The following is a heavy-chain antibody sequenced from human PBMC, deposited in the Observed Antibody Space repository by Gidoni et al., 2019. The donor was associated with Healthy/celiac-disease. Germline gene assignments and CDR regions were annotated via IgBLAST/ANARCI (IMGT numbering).Heavy chain of an antibody. J-gene: IGHJ6*02. CDR2: IIPIFGTA. Sequence: QVQLVQSGAEVKKPGSSVKVSCKASGGTFSSYAISWVRQAPGQGLEWMGGIIPIFGTANYAQKFQGRVTITADESTSTSYMELSSLRSEDTAVYYCARDKEYDYIWGSYPYGMDVWGQGTTVTVSS. D-gene: IGHD3-16*01. CDR3: ARDKEYDYIWGSYPYGMDV. CDR1: GGTFSSYA. V-gene: IGHV1-69*01.